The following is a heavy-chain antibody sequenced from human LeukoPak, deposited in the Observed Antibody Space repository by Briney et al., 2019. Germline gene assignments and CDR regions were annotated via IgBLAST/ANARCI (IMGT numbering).Heavy chain of an antibody. CDR1: GFTFSHYW. CDR3: AKDGAARGGLDF. V-gene: IGHV3-74*01. Sequence: PGGSRRLSCAASGFTFSHYWMHWVRQAPGKGLVWVSRVNSDGFYTRYADSVKGRFTISRDNAKNTLDLQMSSLRAEDTAVYYCAKDGAARGGLDFWGQGILVTVSS. J-gene: IGHJ4*02. CDR2: VNSDGFYT. D-gene: IGHD6-6*01.